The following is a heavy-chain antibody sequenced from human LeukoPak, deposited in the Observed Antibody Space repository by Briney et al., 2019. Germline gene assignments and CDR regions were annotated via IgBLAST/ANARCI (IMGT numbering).Heavy chain of an antibody. J-gene: IGHJ5*02. CDR3: ARAVELGDWFDP. D-gene: IGHD3-3*02. Sequence: LRLSCAASGFTFSDYGMHWVRQAPGKGLEWIGNIYSGGITHYNPSLKSRVTMSVDTSKNQFSLRLSSVTAADTALYYCARAVELGDWFDPWGQGTLVTVSS. CDR1: GFTFSDYG. CDR2: IYSGGIT. V-gene: IGHV4-59*04.